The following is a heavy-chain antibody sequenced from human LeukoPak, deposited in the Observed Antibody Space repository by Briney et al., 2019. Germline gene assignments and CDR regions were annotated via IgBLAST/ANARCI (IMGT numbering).Heavy chain of an antibody. V-gene: IGHV3-74*01. CDR3: ARSTVTTYYYWYFDL. Sequence: GRSLRLSCAASGFTFSSYWMHWVRQAPGKGLVWVSRINSDGSSTSYADSVKGRFTISRDNAKNTVYLQMNSLRAEDTAVYYCARSTVTTYYYWYFDLWGRGTLVTVSS. D-gene: IGHD4-17*01. CDR1: GFTFSSYW. J-gene: IGHJ2*01. CDR2: INSDGSST.